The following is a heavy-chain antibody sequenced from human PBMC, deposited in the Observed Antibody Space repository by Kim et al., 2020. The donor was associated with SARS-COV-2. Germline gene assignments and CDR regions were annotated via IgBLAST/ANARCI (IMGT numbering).Heavy chain of an antibody. D-gene: IGHD3-22*01. Sequence: CAQKFQGRVTMTRDTSTSTVYMELSSLRSEDTAVYYCAREGYYDSSGYFYWGQGTLVTVSS. CDR3: AREGYYDSSGYFY. J-gene: IGHJ4*02. V-gene: IGHV1-46*01.